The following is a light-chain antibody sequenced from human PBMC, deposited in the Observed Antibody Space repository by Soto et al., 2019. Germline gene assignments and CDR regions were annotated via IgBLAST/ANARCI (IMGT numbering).Light chain of an antibody. J-gene: IGLJ3*02. CDR3: GLFTSSATGV. CDR1: SSDVGDYEH. CDR2: DVI. V-gene: IGLV2-18*01. Sequence: QSALTQPPSVSGSPGQSVTISCSVTSSDVGDYEHVSWYQLAAGTATKLLISDVINRPSGVPDRFSGSKSGNTPSLTISWLQAEDEAYYYCGLFTSSATGVFGGGTKLTVL.